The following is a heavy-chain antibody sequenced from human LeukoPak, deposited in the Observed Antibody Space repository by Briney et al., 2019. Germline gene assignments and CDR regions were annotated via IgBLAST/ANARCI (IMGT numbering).Heavy chain of an antibody. Sequence: GGSLRLSCAASGFTFSTYAMTWVRQAPGKGLEWVSGISGSGAGKFYAAPVKGRLTTSRDNSKNTLYVQMNSLGAEDTAVYYCAKAAYGDYAGAFDIWGQGTMAIVSS. CDR1: GFTFSTYA. CDR2: ISGSGAGK. V-gene: IGHV3-23*01. J-gene: IGHJ3*02. D-gene: IGHD4-17*01. CDR3: AKAAYGDYAGAFDI.